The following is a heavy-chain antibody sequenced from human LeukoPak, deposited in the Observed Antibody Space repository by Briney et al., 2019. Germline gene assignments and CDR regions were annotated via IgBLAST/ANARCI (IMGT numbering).Heavy chain of an antibody. CDR1: GGSISSGGYY. CDR2: IYYSGST. D-gene: IGHD3-22*01. V-gene: IGHV4-31*03. CDR3: ARGGLYDSSGYYDY. J-gene: IGHJ4*02. Sequence: SETLSLTCTVSGGSISSGGYYWSWIRQHPGKGLEWIGYIYYSGSTYYNPSLKSRVTISVDRSKNQFSLKLSSVTAADTAVYYCARGGLYDSSGYYDYWGQGTLVTVSS.